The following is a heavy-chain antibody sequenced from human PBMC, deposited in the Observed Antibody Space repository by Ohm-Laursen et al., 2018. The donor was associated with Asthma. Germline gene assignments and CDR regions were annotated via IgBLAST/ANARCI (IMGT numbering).Heavy chain of an antibody. V-gene: IGHV3-30*03. CDR1: GITFRSYA. D-gene: IGHD5-24*01. CDR3: ARGSLEGLQ. J-gene: IGHJ4*02. CDR2: ISYDGSNK. Sequence: SLRLSCAASGITFRSYAMHWVRQAPGKGLEWVAVISYDGSNKYYADSVKGRFTISRDNSKNTLYLQMNSLRAEDTAVYYCARGSLEGLQWGQGTLVTVSS.